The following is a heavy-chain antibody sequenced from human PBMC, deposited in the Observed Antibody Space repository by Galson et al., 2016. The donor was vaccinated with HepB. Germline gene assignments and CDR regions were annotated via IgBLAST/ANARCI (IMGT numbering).Heavy chain of an antibody. Sequence: SLRLSCAASGFTFSDYYMGWIRQAPGKGLECVSYISSGNADTVYYADSVKGRFTISRDNAKNSLSLQMTSLRAEDTALYYCARDAKTGDLDFDYWGQGTPVLVSS. CDR1: GFTFSDYY. J-gene: IGHJ4*02. CDR2: ISSGNADTV. CDR3: ARDAKTGDLDFDY. V-gene: IGHV3-11*01. D-gene: IGHD7-27*01.